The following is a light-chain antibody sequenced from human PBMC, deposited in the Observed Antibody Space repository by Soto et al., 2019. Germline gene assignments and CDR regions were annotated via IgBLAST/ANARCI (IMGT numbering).Light chain of an antibody. CDR1: SSDVGRYNY. CDR2: DVN. V-gene: IGLV2-14*03. CDR3: SSFTTSSTFV. J-gene: IGLJ1*01. Sequence: QSVLAKPAYVSGARRQSITISYTGTSSDVGRYNYVSWFQQHPGKVPKLIIYDVNNWPSGVSDRFSGSKSGNTASLTISGLQPEDEADYYCSSFTTSSTFVFGTGTKVTVL.